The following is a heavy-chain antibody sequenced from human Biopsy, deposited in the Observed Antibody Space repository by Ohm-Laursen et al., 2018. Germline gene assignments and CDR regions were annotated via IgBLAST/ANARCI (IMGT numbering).Heavy chain of an antibody. V-gene: IGHV4-59*01. CDR1: GGSISSDY. Sequence: GTLSLTCTVSGGSISSDYWSWIRQTPGKGLEWIGYIYYSGSTNYNPSLKSRVTISVDTSKNQFSLRLNSVTAADTAVFFCARLYRLDDYWNDDPPDAFDVWGQGTMVTVSS. J-gene: IGHJ3*01. D-gene: IGHD3-3*01. CDR3: ARLYRLDDYWNDDPPDAFDV. CDR2: IYYSGST.